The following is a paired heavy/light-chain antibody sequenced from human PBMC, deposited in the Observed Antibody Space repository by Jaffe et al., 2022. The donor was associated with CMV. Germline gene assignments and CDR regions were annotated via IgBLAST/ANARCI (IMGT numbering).Heavy chain of an antibody. V-gene: IGHV4-59*11. CDR1: GGSISSHY. CDR2: ISYSVTT. D-gene: IGHD3-22*01. J-gene: IGHJ6*03. Sequence: QVQLQESGPGLVKPSETLSLTCTVSGGSISSHYWSWIRQSPVKGMEWIGYISYSVTTNYNPSLKSRVTISVDTAKNQFSLKLTSVTAADTAVYYCARAEGYYYESNGYYRSALDYMDVWGKGTTVTVS. CDR3: ARAEGYYYESNGYYRSALDYMDV.
Light chain of an antibody. Sequence: EIVLTQSPGTLSLSPGERATLSCRASPSVSSSYLAWYQHKPGQAPRLLIYGASRRATGIPDRFSGSGSGTDFTLTISRLEPEDFAMYYCQHYDNSPLYTFGQGTKLEIK. CDR1: PSVSSSY. CDR3: QHYDNSPLYT. J-gene: IGKJ2*01. CDR2: GAS. V-gene: IGKV3-20*01.